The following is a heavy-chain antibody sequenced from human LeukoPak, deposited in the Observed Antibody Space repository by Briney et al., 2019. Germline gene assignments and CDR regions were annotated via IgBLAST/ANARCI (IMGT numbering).Heavy chain of an antibody. Sequence: ASVKVSCKASGYTFTSYGISWVRQAPGQGLEWMGWISAYNGNTNYAQKLQGRVTMTTDTSTSTAYMELRSLRSDDTAVYYCARGMYYDLWSGYSDFDYWGQGTLVTVSS. CDR2: ISAYNGNT. CDR1: GYTFTSYG. J-gene: IGHJ4*02. D-gene: IGHD3-3*01. V-gene: IGHV1-18*04. CDR3: ARGMYYDLWSGYSDFDY.